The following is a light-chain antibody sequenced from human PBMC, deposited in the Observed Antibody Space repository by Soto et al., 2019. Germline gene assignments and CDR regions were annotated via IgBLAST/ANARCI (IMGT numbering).Light chain of an antibody. Sequence: EIVLTQSPATLSLSPGERATLSCRASENVRTFVDWYQQKPGQAPRLLIYGASNRATGIPARFSGIGSGTDFTLTISNLEPEDFAVYYCQQNSHWPPWTFGQGTTLDIK. CDR1: ENVRTF. CDR2: GAS. CDR3: QQNSHWPPWT. V-gene: IGKV3-11*01. J-gene: IGKJ1*01.